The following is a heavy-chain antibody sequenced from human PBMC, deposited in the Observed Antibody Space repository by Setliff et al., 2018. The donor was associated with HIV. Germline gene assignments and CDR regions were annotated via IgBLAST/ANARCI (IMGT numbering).Heavy chain of an antibody. Sequence: GSGPTLVNPTETLTLTCTLNGFSVTANGVAVAWIRQPPGKGLEWLALTYWDGDTRYSPSLETRLTVTQDTSENQVFLTLTNMGPADTGTYYCAHVTYYRHVYFDSWGQGTLVTVSS. V-gene: IGHV2-5*02. CDR2: TYWDGDT. CDR1: GFSVTANGVA. J-gene: IGHJ4*02. CDR3: AHVTYYRHVYFDS. D-gene: IGHD3-22*01.